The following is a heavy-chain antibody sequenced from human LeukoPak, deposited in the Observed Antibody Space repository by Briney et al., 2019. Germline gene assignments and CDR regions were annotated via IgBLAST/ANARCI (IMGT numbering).Heavy chain of an antibody. CDR3: AKYYYDSSGYYNYFDY. J-gene: IGHJ4*02. D-gene: IGHD3-22*01. V-gene: IGHV3-23*01. Sequence: GGSLRLSCAASGFTFSSYAMSWVRQAPGKGLEWVSGISGSGDRIYYADSVKGRFTISRDNSKNTLYLQMNSLRAEDTAVYYCAKYYYDSSGYYNYFDYWGQGTLVTVSS. CDR2: ISGSGDRI. CDR1: GFTFSSYA.